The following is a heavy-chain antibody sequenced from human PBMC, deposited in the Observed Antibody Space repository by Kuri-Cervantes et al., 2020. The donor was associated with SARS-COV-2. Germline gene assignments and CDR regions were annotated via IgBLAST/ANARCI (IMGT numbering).Heavy chain of an antibody. CDR1: GFTFSSYS. V-gene: IGHV3-21*01. Sequence: GESLKISCAASGFTFSSYSMNWVRQAPGKGLEWVSSISSSSSYIYYADSVKGRFTISRDNSKNTLYLQMNSLRAEDTAVYYCAKASGWYQYYFDYWGQGTLVTVSS. J-gene: IGHJ4*02. CDR3: AKASGWYQYYFDY. D-gene: IGHD6-19*01. CDR2: ISSSSSYI.